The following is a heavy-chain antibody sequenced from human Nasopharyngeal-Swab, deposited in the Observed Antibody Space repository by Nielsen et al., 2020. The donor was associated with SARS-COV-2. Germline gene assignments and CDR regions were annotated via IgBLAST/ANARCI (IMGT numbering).Heavy chain of an antibody. D-gene: IGHD3-9*01. CDR1: GFTFSRYA. V-gene: IGHV3-30-3*01. Sequence: GGSLRLSCAASGFTFSRYAMHWVRQAPGKGLEWVAVISDGGNNKYYADSVKGRFTISRDNSKNTLYLHMASLRAEDTAVYFCARDWRDDYDVLTGYYNLGDHWGQGTLVTVSS. CDR3: ARDWRDDYDVLTGYYNLGDH. J-gene: IGHJ4*02. CDR2: ISDGGNNK.